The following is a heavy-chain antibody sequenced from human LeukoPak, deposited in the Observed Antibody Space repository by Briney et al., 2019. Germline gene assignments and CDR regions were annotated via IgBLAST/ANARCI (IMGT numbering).Heavy chain of an antibody. D-gene: IGHD4-23*01. J-gene: IGHJ4*02. V-gene: IGHV4-59*01. CDR2: IYYSGST. CDR1: GGSISSYY. CDR3: ARNYGGSSYYFDY. Sequence: SGTLSLTCTVSGGSISSYYWSWIRQPPGKGLEWIGYIYYSGSTNYNPSLKSRVTVSLDTSKDQFSLKLSSVTAADTAVYYCARNYGGSSYYFDYWGQGTLVTVSS.